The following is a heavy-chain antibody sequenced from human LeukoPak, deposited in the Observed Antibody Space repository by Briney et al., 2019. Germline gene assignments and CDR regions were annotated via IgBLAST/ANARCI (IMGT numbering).Heavy chain of an antibody. CDR3: ARSYYGSGSSRLSYYYYGMDV. Sequence: NPSETLSLTCAVSGGSISSSNWWSWVRQPPGKGLEWIGEIYHSGSTNYNPSLKSRVTISVDKSENQFSLKLSSVTAADTAVYYCARSYYGSGSSRLSYYYYGMDVWGQGTTVTVSS. D-gene: IGHD3-10*01. V-gene: IGHV4-4*02. J-gene: IGHJ6*02. CDR2: IYHSGST. CDR1: GGSISSSNW.